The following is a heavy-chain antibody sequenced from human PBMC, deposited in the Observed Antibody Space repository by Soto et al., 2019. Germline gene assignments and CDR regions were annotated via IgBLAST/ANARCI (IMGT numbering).Heavy chain of an antibody. D-gene: IGHD4-17*01. Sequence: QVQLVQSGAEVRKPGASVKVSCKASGYTFKSHYIHWLRQAPGQGLECLGMSNPGTGRTTYAQRFQGRVIVVRETSTSTVKMSLRTVRSADTDVYCCAREMDVVGGDYCGGMDVCGQGTAVTASS. CDR1: GYTFKSHY. CDR3: AREMDVVGGDYCGGMDV. CDR2: SNPGTGRT. J-gene: IGHJ6*02. V-gene: IGHV1-46*02.